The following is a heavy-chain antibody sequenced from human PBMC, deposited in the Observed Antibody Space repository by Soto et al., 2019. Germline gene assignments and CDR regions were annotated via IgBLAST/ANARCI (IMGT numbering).Heavy chain of an antibody. CDR3: ARGKGENYHDSSGYHGLDY. J-gene: IGHJ4*02. Sequence: QVQLQQRGAGLLRPSETLSLTCAVYGGSFSGYYWSWIRQPPGKGLEWIGEINHSGSTNYNPSLKSRVTISVDTSKIQFSLKLSSVTAADTAVYYCARGKGENYHDSSGYHGLDYWGQGTLVTVSS. CDR2: INHSGST. CDR1: GGSFSGYY. D-gene: IGHD3-22*01. V-gene: IGHV4-34*01.